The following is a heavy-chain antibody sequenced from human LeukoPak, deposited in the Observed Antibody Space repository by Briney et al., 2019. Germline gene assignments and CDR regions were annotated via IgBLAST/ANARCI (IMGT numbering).Heavy chain of an antibody. Sequence: SVKVSCKASGGTFSSYAISWVRQAPGQGLEWMGRIIPILGIANYAQKFRGRVTITADKSTSTAYMELSSLRSEDTAVYYCARDKGHVGDYALYYYYYGMDVWGQGTTVTVSS. CDR3: ARDKGHVGDYALYYYYYGMDV. V-gene: IGHV1-69*04. CDR2: IIPILGIA. J-gene: IGHJ6*02. D-gene: IGHD4-17*01. CDR1: GGTFSSYA.